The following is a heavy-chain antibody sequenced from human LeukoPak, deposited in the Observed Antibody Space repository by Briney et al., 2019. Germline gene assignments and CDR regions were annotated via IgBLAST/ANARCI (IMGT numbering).Heavy chain of an antibody. V-gene: IGHV1-69*05. J-gene: IGHJ6*03. CDR1: GGTFSSYA. D-gene: IGHD6-6*01. CDR3: ARGISEQLHYYYYYYMDV. Sequence: ASVTVSCKASGGTFSSYAISWVRQAPGQGLEWMGGIIPIFGTANYAQKFQGRVTITTDESTSTAYMELSSLRSEDTAVYYCARGISEQLHYYYYYYMDVWGKGTTVTVSS. CDR2: IIPIFGTA.